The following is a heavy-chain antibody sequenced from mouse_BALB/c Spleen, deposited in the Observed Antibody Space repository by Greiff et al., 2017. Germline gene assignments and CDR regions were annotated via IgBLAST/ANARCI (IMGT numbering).Heavy chain of an antibody. Sequence: VQLQQSGPELVKPGASVKVSCKASGYAFTSYNMYWVKQSHGKSLEWIGYIDPYNGGTSYNQKFKGKATLTVDKSSSTAYMHLNSLTSEDSAVYYCARLYDGSSRDAMDYWGQGTSVTVSS. D-gene: IGHD2-3*01. CDR3: ARLYDGSSRDAMDY. J-gene: IGHJ4*01. V-gene: IGHV1S135*01. CDR1: GYAFTSYN. CDR2: IDPYNGGT.